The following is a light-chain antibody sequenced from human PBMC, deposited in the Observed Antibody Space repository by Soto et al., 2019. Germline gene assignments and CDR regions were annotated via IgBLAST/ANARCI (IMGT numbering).Light chain of an antibody. Sequence: DIQMTQSPSTLSASVGDRVTITCRASQSISSWLAWYQQKPGKAPKLLIYKAFSLESGVPSRFSGSGSGTEFTLTISSLQPDDFATYYCQQYNSYSGYTFGQGTKLEIK. V-gene: IGKV1-5*03. CDR3: QQYNSYSGYT. CDR1: QSISSW. CDR2: KAF. J-gene: IGKJ2*01.